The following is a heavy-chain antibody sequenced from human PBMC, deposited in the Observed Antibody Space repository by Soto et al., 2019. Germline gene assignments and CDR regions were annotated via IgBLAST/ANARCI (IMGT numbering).Heavy chain of an antibody. CDR3: ASRSEQLDTPGDYYGMDV. D-gene: IGHD6-6*01. Sequence: QVQLVQSGAEVKKPGSSVKVSCKASGGTFSSYAISWVRQAPGQGLEWMGGIIPIFGTANYAQKFQGRVTITADESTSTAYMELSSLRSEDTAVYYCASRSEQLDTPGDYYGMDVWGQGTTVTVSS. CDR1: GGTFSSYA. J-gene: IGHJ6*02. CDR2: IIPIFGTA. V-gene: IGHV1-69*01.